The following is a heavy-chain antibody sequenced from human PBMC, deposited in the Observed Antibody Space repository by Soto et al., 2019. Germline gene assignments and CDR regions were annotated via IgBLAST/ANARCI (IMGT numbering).Heavy chain of an antibody. Sequence: GESLKISCAASGFTVSSNYMSWVRQAPGKGLEWVSVIYSGGSTYYADSVKGRFTISRDNSKNTLYLQMNSLRAEDTAVYYCARDCGGSLDYWGQGTLVTVSS. CDR2: IYSGGST. CDR1: GFTVSSNY. CDR3: ARDCGGSLDY. V-gene: IGHV3-66*01. D-gene: IGHD2-15*01. J-gene: IGHJ4*02.